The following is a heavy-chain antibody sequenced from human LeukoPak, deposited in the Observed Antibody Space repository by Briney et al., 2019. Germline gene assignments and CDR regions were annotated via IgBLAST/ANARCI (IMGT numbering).Heavy chain of an antibody. CDR3: ARDDEAQNAFDI. V-gene: IGHV1-69*05. J-gene: IGHJ3*02. Sequence: ASVKVSCKASGGTFSSYAISWVRQAPGQGLEWMGRIIPIFGTANYAQKFQGRVTITTDESTSTAYMELSSLRSEDTAVYYCARDDEAQNAFDIWGQGTMVTVSS. CDR2: IIPIFGTA. CDR1: GGTFSSYA.